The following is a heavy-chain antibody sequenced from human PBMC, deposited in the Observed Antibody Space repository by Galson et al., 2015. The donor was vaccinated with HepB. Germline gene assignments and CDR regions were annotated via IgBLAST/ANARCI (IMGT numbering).Heavy chain of an antibody. J-gene: IGHJ4*02. D-gene: IGHD4-11*01. Sequence: SLRLSCATSGFTFSSFAMTWVRQAPGKGLEWVSAINPNGINIYYTDSVRGRFTFSRDNSRGTLYLQMNSLRVEDTAIYYCVKQSTDGTAFDYWGQGTLVTVSS. V-gene: IGHV3-23*05. CDR2: INPNGINI. CDR3: VKQSTDGTAFDY. CDR1: GFTFSSFA.